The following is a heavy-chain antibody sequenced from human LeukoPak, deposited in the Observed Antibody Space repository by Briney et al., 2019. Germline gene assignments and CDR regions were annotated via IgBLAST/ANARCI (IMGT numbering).Heavy chain of an antibody. CDR3: ARGSQYNRGHIDY. V-gene: IGHV3-23*01. D-gene: IGHD1-14*01. CDR1: GFTFSSYA. CDR2: ITNNGGTT. Sequence: GGSLRLSCAASGFTFSSYAMNWVRQAPGKGLGWVSLITNNGGTTYYADSVKGRFTISRDNSKNTLYMQMHNVRADDTALYYCARGSQYNRGHIDYWGQGTLVTVSS. J-gene: IGHJ4*02.